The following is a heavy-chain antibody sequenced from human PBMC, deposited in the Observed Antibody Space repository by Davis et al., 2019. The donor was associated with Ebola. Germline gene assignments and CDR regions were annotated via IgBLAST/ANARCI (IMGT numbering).Heavy chain of an antibody. CDR2: ISISSSTI. J-gene: IGHJ4*02. CDR3: ARDCSGGSCYSGFDY. Sequence: PGGSLRLSCAASGITFSSYDMTWVRQAPGKGLEWISYISISSSTIYYADPVKGRFTISRDNAKNSLYLQMNSLRAEDTAVYYCARDCSGGSCYSGFDYWGQGTLVTVSS. V-gene: IGHV3-48*04. CDR1: GITFSSYD. D-gene: IGHD2-15*01.